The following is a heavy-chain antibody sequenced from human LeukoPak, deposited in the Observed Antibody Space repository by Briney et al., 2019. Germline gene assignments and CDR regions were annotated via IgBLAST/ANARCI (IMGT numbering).Heavy chain of an antibody. J-gene: IGHJ4*02. D-gene: IGHD1-26*01. CDR2: VHHSGTT. Sequence: PSETLSLTCTVSGGSVSRGSYYWSWTRQPPGKGLEWIGYVHHSGTTNYSPSLKSRVTISVDISKNQCFLNLTSVTAADTAVYYCARGRLGATYWGQGTLVTVSS. CDR3: ARGRLGATY. V-gene: IGHV4-61*01. CDR1: GGSVSRGSYY.